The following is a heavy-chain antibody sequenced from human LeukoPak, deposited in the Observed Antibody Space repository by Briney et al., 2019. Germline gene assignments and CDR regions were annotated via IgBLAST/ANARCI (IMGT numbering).Heavy chain of an antibody. CDR3: ARHRADYRANWFDP. J-gene: IGHJ5*02. V-gene: IGHV4-39*07. Sequence: SETLSLTCAVSGGSISTSDYYWVWIRQPPGKGLEWIGSISYSGSTYYNPSLKSRITMSVDTAKNEFFLKLSSVTAADTAVYSCARHRADYRANWFDPWGQGTLLTVSS. CDR2: ISYSGST. D-gene: IGHD4/OR15-4a*01. CDR1: GGSISTSDYY.